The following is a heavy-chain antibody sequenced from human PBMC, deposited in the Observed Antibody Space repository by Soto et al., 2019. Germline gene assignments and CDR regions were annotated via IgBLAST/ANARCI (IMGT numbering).Heavy chain of an antibody. CDR1: GGSISSYY. J-gene: IGHJ4*02. CDR2: IYYSGST. D-gene: IGHD3-22*01. CDR3: AREDSSGYNFFDY. Sequence: SETLSLTCTVSGGSISSYYWSWIRQPPGKGLEWIGYIYYSGSTSYNPSLKSRLTISVDTSKNQFSLRLTSVTAADTAVYYCAREDSSGYNFFDYWGQGTLVTVSS. V-gene: IGHV4-59*01.